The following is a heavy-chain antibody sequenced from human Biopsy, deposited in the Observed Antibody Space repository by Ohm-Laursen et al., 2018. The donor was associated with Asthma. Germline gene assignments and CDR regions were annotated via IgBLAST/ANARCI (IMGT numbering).Heavy chain of an antibody. CDR3: ARDVMEWYLPAFDF. V-gene: IGHV3-30-3*01. D-gene: IGHD3-3*01. J-gene: IGHJ4*02. CDR1: GFTFRSYA. Sequence: SLRLSCAAPGFTFRSYAMHWVRQAPGKGLEWVAVGGSYYDGGLKYYADSVNGRFTVSRDDSKNTLYLQMNSLRPDDTAVYYCARDVMEWYLPAFDFWGQGTLDTVSS. CDR2: GGSYYDGGLK.